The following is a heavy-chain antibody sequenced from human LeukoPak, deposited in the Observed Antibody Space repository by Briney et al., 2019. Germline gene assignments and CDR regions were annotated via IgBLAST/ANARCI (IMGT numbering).Heavy chain of an antibody. D-gene: IGHD3-22*01. Sequence: PGGSLRLSCAASGFTFSTSPMGWVRQAPGKGLEWGSSIHAGGSDPFYADSVQGRFTISRDNSKNTLSLQLNSLRAEDTAVYFCAKGGHHYNPFFYCGQGALVTVSS. CDR3: AKGGHHYNPFFY. V-gene: IGHV3-23*01. CDR1: GFTFSTSP. CDR2: IHAGGSDP. J-gene: IGHJ4*02.